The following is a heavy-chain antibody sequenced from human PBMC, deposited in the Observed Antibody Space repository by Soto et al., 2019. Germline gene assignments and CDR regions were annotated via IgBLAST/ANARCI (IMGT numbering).Heavy chain of an antibody. CDR2: IIPIFGTA. D-gene: IGHD2-15*01. CDR3: ARGVAGGAADY. CDR1: GGTFSSYA. Sequence: QVQLVQSGAEVKKPGSSVKVSCKASGGTFSSYAISWVRQAPGQGLEWMGGIIPIFGTANYAQKFQGRVTITADESKRTAYRERSSLRSEDTVVYYCARGVAGGAADYWGQGTLVTVSS. J-gene: IGHJ4*02. V-gene: IGHV1-69*01.